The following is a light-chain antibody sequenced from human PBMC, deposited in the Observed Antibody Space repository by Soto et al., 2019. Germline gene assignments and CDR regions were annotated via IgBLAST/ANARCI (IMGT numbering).Light chain of an antibody. V-gene: IGKV1-5*01. CDR2: NAD. CDR3: QQFSLYWA. Sequence: DIQMTQSPSTLSASVGDRVTITCRASQDINRWLAWYQQKPGKAPKILIYNADTLESGVPSRFSGSGYGTEFILTISSLQPDDFATYYCQQFSLYWAFGQGTKGEIK. J-gene: IGKJ1*01. CDR1: QDINRW.